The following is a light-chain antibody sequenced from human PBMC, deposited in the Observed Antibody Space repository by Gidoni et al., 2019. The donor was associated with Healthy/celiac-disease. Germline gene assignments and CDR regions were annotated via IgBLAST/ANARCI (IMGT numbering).Light chain of an antibody. Sequence: DIVLTQSPATLSLSPGERATLSCRASQSVSSYLAWYQQKPGQAPRLLIYDASNRATGIPARFSGSGSGTDFTLTISSLEPEDFAVYYCQQRSNWPPLTFXQXTRLEIK. CDR3: QQRSNWPPLT. V-gene: IGKV3-11*01. CDR1: QSVSSY. CDR2: DAS. J-gene: IGKJ5*01.